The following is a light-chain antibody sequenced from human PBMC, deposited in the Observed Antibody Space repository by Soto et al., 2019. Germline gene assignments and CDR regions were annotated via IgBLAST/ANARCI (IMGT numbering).Light chain of an antibody. V-gene: IGKV4-1*01. CDR3: QQYYTTPPT. J-gene: IGKJ4*01. CDR2: WAS. Sequence: DIVMTQSPDSLAVSLGERATINCKSSQSVLYNSNNYNYLAWYQQKPGQPPKLLIYWASARESGVPDRFSGSGSGTDFTLTISSLQAEDVAVYYCQQYYTTPPTFGGGTKVEIK. CDR1: QSVLYNSNNYNY.